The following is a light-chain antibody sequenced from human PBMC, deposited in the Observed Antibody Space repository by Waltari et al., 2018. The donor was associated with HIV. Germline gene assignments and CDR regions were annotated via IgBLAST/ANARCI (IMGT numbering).Light chain of an antibody. CDR2: GAS. V-gene: IGKV3-20*01. J-gene: IGKJ4*01. CDR1: ESVSSTY. CDR3: QHYET. Sequence: EIVLTQSPATLSLSSGARATLSCRASESVSSTYLAWYQQKPGQAHRLLIYGASSRATGISERFSGSGAGTDFTLTISRLEPEDSALYYCQHYETFGGGARVEIK.